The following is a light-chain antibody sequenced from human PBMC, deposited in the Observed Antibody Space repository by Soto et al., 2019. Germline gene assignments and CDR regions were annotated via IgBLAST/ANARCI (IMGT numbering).Light chain of an antibody. CDR1: QSISSY. J-gene: IGKJ1*01. CDR2: AAS. CDR3: QQRYSTPRT. Sequence: DIQMTQSPSSLSASVGDRVTITCRASQSISSYLNWYQQKPGKAPKLLIYAASSLQSGVPSRFSGSGSGTDFTLPISSLEPEDFATYYCQQRYSTPRTFGQGNKGEIK. V-gene: IGKV1-39*01.